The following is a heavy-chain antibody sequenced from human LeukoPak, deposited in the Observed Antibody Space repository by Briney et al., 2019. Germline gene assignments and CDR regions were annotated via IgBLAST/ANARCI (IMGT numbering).Heavy chain of an antibody. J-gene: IGHJ5*02. Sequence: HPGGSLRLSCAASGFTFSSYGMHWVRQAPGKGLEWVAVISYDGSNKYYADSVKGRFTISRDNSKNTLYLQMNSLRAEDTAVYYCAKPTRVVAAAGTNNWFDPWGQGTLVTVSS. CDR1: GFTFSSYG. CDR3: AKPTRVVAAAGTNNWFDP. V-gene: IGHV3-30*18. D-gene: IGHD6-13*01. CDR2: ISYDGSNK.